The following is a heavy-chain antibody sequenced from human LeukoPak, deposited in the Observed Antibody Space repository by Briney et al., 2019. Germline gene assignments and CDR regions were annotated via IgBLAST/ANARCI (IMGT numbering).Heavy chain of an antibody. V-gene: IGHV3-30*04. J-gene: IGHJ4*02. D-gene: IGHD1-26*01. CDR1: GFTFSSYA. Sequence: GRSLRLSCAASGFTFSSYAMHWVRQAPGKGLEWVAVISYDGSNKYYADSVKGRFTISRDNSKNTLYLQMNSLRAEDTAVYYCAREGGGSYLLDYWGQGTLVTVSS. CDR3: AREGGGSYLLDY. CDR2: ISYDGSNK.